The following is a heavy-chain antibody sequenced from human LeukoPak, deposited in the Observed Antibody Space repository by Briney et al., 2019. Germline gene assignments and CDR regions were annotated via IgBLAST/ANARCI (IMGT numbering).Heavy chain of an antibody. J-gene: IGHJ4*02. CDR2: IWYDGSNK. Sequence: GRSLRLSCAASGFTFSCYGMHWVRQAPCKGLEWVAVIWYDGSNKYYADSVKGRFTISRDNSKNTLYLQMNSLRAEDTAVYYCAKDLEMATIVGYYFDYWGQGTLVTVSS. CDR1: GFTFSCYG. V-gene: IGHV3-33*06. D-gene: IGHD5-24*01. CDR3: AKDLEMATIVGYYFDY.